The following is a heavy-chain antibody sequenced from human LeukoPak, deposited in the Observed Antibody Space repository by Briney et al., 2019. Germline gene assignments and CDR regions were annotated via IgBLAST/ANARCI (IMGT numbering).Heavy chain of an antibody. V-gene: IGHV3-43*02. D-gene: IGHD3-3*01. J-gene: IGHJ4*02. CDR2: ISGDGGST. CDR3: AKDNERLRFLEWLLPAFDY. Sequence: QPGGSLRLSCAASGFTFDDYAMHWVRQAPGKGLEWVSLISGDGGSTYYADSVKGRFTISRDNSKNSLYLQMNSLRTEDTALYYCAKDNERLRFLEWLLPAFDYWGQGTLVTVSS. CDR1: GFTFDDYA.